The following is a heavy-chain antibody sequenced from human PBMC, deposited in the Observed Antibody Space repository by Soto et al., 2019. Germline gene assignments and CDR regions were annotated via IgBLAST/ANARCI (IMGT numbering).Heavy chain of an antibody. CDR1: GGSTSSTIHY. CDR2: MSHSGST. V-gene: IGHV4-39*01. CDR3: ARHIDYNILTGYFD. D-gene: IGHD3-9*01. Sequence: QLQLQESGPALVRPSETLSLNCVVSGGSTSSTIHYWGWIRQPPGKGLEWIGSMSHSGSTHYNPSRKSRVNISADKSKNSFSLTLTTMTPADTAVYFCARHIDYNILTGYFDWGQGTLVTVSS. J-gene: IGHJ4*02.